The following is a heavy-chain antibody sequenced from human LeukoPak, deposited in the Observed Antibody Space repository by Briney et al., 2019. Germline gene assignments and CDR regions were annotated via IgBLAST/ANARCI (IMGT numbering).Heavy chain of an antibody. CDR3: ASPLVESSGNVHFGL. J-gene: IGHJ2*01. V-gene: IGHV3-7*05. D-gene: IGHD4-23*01. CDR2: IKPDGSWK. CDR1: GFTFSIYW. Sequence: GGSLRLSCAASGFTFSIYWMTWVRQAPGKGLEWVANIKPDGSWKSYVDSVKGRFIISRDNAKKSLYPEMNSLRAEDTAVYYCASPLVESSGNVHFGLWGRGTLVTVSS.